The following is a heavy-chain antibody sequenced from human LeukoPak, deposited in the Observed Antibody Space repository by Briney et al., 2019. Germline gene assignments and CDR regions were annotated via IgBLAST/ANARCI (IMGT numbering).Heavy chain of an antibody. CDR1: GGSISRSSYD. D-gene: IGHD5-18*01. CDR3: ARGVVRYSYGYTYYFDY. V-gene: IGHV4-39*07. Sequence: SETLSLTCTVSGGSISRSSYDWGWIRQPPGKGLEWIVSIDDSGSTYYNPCLKSPVPISVDTSKNQFSLKLSSVTAADTAVYYCARGVVRYSYGYTYYFDYWGKGTLVTVSS. CDR2: IDDSGST. J-gene: IGHJ4*02.